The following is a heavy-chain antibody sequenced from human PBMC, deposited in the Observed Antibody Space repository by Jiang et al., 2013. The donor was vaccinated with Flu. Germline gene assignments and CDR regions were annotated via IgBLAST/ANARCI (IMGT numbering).Heavy chain of an antibody. CDR2: TYYRSKWYN. D-gene: IGHD6-13*01. CDR3: ARDFPYSSSWYEGDAFDI. CDR1: GDSVSSNSAA. J-gene: IGHJ3*02. Sequence: QTLSLTCAISGDSVSSNSAAWNWIRQSPSRGLEWLGRTYYRSKWYNDYAVSVKSRITINPDTSKNQFSLQLNSVTPEDTAVYYCARDFPYSSSWYEGDAFDIWGQGTMVTVSS. V-gene: IGHV6-1*01.